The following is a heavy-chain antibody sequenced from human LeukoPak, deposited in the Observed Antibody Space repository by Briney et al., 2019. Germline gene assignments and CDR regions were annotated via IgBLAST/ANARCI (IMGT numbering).Heavy chain of an antibody. V-gene: IGHV4-34*01. Sequence: SETLSLTCAVYGGSFSGYYWSWIRQPPGKGLEWIGEINHSGSTNYNPSLKSRVTISVDTSKNQFSLKLSSVTAADTAVYYCAREGDIAAAEFDYWGQGTLVTVSS. CDR3: AREGDIAAAEFDY. CDR2: INHSGST. CDR1: GGSFSGYY. J-gene: IGHJ4*02. D-gene: IGHD6-13*01.